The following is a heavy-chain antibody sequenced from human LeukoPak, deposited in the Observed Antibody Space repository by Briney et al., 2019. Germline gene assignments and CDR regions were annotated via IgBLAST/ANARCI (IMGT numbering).Heavy chain of an antibody. CDR1: GGTFSSYA. Sequence: SVKVSCKASGGTFSSYAISWVRQAPGQGLEWMGRIIPIFGTANYAQKFQGRVTITTDEPTSTAYMELSSLRSEDTAVYYCAREGFTMIVVEMSGIFDYWGQGTLVTVSS. CDR2: IIPIFGTA. V-gene: IGHV1-69*05. D-gene: IGHD3-22*01. CDR3: AREGFTMIVVEMSGIFDY. J-gene: IGHJ4*02.